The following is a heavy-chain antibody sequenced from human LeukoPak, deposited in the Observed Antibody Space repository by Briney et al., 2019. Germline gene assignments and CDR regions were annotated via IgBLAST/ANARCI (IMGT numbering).Heavy chain of an antibody. V-gene: IGHV4-59*01. CDR2: TYYSGST. J-gene: IGHJ4*02. Sequence: PSETLSLTCTVSGGSISSYYWSWIRQPPGKGLEWIGYTYYSGSTNYNPSLKSRVTISVDTSKNQFSLKLSSVTAADTAVYYCAAYGSGGYVVRHWGQGTLVTVSS. D-gene: IGHD3-10*01. CDR1: GGSISSYY. CDR3: AAYGSGGYVVRH.